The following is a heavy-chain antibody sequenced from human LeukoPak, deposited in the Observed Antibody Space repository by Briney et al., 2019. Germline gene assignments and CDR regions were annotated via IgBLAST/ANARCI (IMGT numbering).Heavy chain of an antibody. CDR2: IYYSGST. V-gene: IGHV4-59*01. CDR1: GGSISSYY. CDR3: ARDRYHSSGYYSDY. Sequence: SETLSLTCTVSGGSISSYYWSWIRQPPGKGLEWIGYIYYSGSTNYNPSLKSRVTISVDTSKNQFSLKLSSVTAADTAVYYCARDRYHSSGYYSDYWGQGTLVTVSS. D-gene: IGHD3-22*01. J-gene: IGHJ4*02.